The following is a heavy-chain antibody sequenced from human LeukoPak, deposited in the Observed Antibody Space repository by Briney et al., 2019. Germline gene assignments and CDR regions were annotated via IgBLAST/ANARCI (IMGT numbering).Heavy chain of an antibody. Sequence: GGSLRLSCAASGFTFSSYSMYWVRQAPGKGLEWVSSISSSSSYIYYADSVKGRFTISRDNAKNSLYLQMNSLRAEDTAVYYCARAKYSSSSGIMGYWGQGTLVTVSS. J-gene: IGHJ4*02. CDR1: GFTFSSYS. CDR2: ISSSSSYI. D-gene: IGHD6-6*01. CDR3: ARAKYSSSSGIMGY. V-gene: IGHV3-21*01.